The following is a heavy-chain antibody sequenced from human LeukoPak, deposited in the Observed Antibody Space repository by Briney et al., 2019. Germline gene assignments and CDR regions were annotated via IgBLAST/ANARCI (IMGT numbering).Heavy chain of an antibody. Sequence: GGSLRLSCAASGFTFSSYSMNWVRQAPGKGLEWVSSISSSSSYINYADSVKGRFTISRDNSKNTLCLQMNSLRVEDTAVYYCAREGSGSLDYWGQGTLVTVSS. V-gene: IGHV3-21*04. J-gene: IGHJ4*02. CDR3: AREGSGSLDY. CDR2: ISSSSSYI. D-gene: IGHD1-26*01. CDR1: GFTFSSYS.